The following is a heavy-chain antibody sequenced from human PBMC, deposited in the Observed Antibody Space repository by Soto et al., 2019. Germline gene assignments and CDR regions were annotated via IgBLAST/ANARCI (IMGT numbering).Heavy chain of an antibody. V-gene: IGHV1-58*02. J-gene: IGHJ5*02. D-gene: IGHD3-3*01. Sequence: ASVKVSCKASGFTFTSSAMQWVRQARGQRLEWIGWIVVGSGNTNYAQKFQERVTITRDMSTSTAYMELSSLRSEDTAVYYCAADGAFTIFGVVGSPWFDPWGQGTLVTVSS. CDR1: GFTFTSSA. CDR3: AADGAFTIFGVVGSPWFDP. CDR2: IVVGSGNT.